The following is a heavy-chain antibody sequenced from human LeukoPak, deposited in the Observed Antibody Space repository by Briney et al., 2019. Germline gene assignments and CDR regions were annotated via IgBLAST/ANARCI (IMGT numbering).Heavy chain of an antibody. CDR1: GFTFSNYA. CDR2: VNNGAGET. CDR3: ARSGLATCHY. J-gene: IGHJ4*02. D-gene: IGHD3-10*01. V-gene: IGHV3-23*01. Sequence: GGSLRLSWQASGFTFSNYAMSWVRQAPGKGLEWVSSVNNGAGETFFADSVKGRLPISRDDSRSMVYLQMNSLSAEDTAVYYCARSGLATCHYWGQGTLVTVSS.